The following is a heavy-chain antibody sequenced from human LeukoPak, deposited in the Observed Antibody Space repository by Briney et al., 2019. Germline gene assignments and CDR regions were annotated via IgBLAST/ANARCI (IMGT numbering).Heavy chain of an antibody. J-gene: IGHJ4*02. V-gene: IGHV1-18*04. Sequence: RASVKVSCKASGYTFTSYYMHWVRQAPGQGLEWMGWISAYNGNTNYAQKLQGRVTMTTDTSTSTAYMELRSLRSDDTAVYYCARDLRIAVAGRVFDYWGQGTLVTVSS. CDR3: ARDLRIAVAGRVFDY. CDR1: GYTFTSYY. D-gene: IGHD6-19*01. CDR2: ISAYNGNT.